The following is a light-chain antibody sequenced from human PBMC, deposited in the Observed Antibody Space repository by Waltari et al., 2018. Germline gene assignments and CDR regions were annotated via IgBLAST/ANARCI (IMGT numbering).Light chain of an antibody. CDR2: DVS. CDR3: SSFTSSSTWV. J-gene: IGLJ3*02. V-gene: IGLV2-14*01. Sequence: QSALTQPASVSRSPGQSITISCTGTTSDLGGYNYVSWYQQHPGKAPKLMIYDVSSRPSGVSNRFSGSKSGNTSSLTISGLQAEDEADYYCSSFTSSSTWVFGGGTKLTVL. CDR1: TSDLGGYNY.